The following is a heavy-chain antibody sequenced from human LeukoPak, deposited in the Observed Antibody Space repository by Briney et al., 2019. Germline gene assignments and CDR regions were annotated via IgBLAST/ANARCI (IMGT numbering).Heavy chain of an antibody. CDR1: GFTFSSYG. V-gene: IGHV3-30*18. D-gene: IGHD2-2*01. CDR3: AKDLGYCSSTSCYVNAFDI. CDR2: ISYDGSNK. J-gene: IGHJ3*02. Sequence: QPGGSLRLSCAASGFTFSSYGMHWVRQAPGKGLEWVAVISYDGSNKYYADSVKGRFTISRDNSKNTLYLQMNSLRAEDTAVYYCAKDLGYCSSTSCYVNAFDIWGQGTMVTVSS.